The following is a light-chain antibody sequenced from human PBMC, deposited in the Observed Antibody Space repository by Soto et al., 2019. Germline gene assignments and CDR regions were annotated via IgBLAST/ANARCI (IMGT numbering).Light chain of an antibody. Sequence: DIPMTQSPSSLSASVGDRVTITCRASQSITISLNWYQQKPGKAPNLLIYAASSLHSGVPSRFSGSGSGTDFSLTISSLQPDDFASYFCQQTDSNPRTFGPGTKVDI. V-gene: IGKV1-39*01. CDR1: QSITIS. CDR3: QQTDSNPRT. J-gene: IGKJ3*01. CDR2: AAS.